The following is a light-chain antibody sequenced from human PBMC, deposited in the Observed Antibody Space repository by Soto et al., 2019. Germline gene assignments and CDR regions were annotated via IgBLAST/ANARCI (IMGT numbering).Light chain of an antibody. Sequence: EILMTQSPATLSVSPGERATLSCRASQSVSSNLAWYQQKPGQAPRLLIYDASSRDTGISDRFSGSGSGTDFTLTISRLESEDFAVYYCQQYGRSPYTFGQGTKVDIK. CDR2: DAS. V-gene: IGKV3-20*01. CDR1: QSVSSN. CDR3: QQYGRSPYT. J-gene: IGKJ2*01.